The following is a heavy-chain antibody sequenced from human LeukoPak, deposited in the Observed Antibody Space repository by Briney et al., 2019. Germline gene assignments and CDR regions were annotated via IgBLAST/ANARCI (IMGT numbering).Heavy chain of an antibody. V-gene: IGHV1-18*01. CDR2: ISAYNGNT. J-gene: IGHJ5*02. CDR1: GYTFTSYG. Sequence: GASVKVSCKASGYTFTSYGISWVRQAPGQGLEWMGWISAYNGNTNYAQKLQGRVTVTTDTSTSTAYMELRSLRSDDTAVYYCARTPRKVGATSSGWFDPWGQGTLVTVSS. D-gene: IGHD1-26*01. CDR3: ARTPRKVGATSSGWFDP.